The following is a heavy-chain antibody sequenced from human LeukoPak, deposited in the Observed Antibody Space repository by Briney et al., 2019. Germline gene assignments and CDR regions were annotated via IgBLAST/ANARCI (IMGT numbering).Heavy chain of an antibody. CDR1: GYTFTGYY. CDR3: AGEGYGGNSGWFDP. V-gene: IGHV1-2*02. CDR2: INPNSGGT. Sequence: ASVKVSCKASGYTFTGYYMHWVRQAPGQGLEWMGWINPNSGGTNYAQKFQGRVTMTRDTSISTAYMELSRLRSDDTAVYYCAGEGYGGNSGWFDPWGQGTLVTVSS. J-gene: IGHJ5*02. D-gene: IGHD4-23*01.